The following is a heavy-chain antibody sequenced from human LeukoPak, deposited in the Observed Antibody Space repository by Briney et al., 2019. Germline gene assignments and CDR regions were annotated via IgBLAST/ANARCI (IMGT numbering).Heavy chain of an antibody. D-gene: IGHD6-19*01. CDR3: AKEGSSGWYGYYYYGMDV. V-gene: IGHV3-23*01. CDR1: GFTFSSYA. Sequence: GGSLRLSCAASGFTFSSYAMSWVRQAAGKGLEWDSAISGSGGSTYYADSVKGRFTISRDNSKNTLYLQMNSLRAEDTAVYYCAKEGSSGWYGYYYYGMDVWGQGTTVTVSS. CDR2: ISGSGGST. J-gene: IGHJ6*02.